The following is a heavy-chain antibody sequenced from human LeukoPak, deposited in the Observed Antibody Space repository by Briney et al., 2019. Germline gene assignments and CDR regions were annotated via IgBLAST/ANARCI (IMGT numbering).Heavy chain of an antibody. CDR1: GYSFTSYW. CDR2: VYSGDSDT. V-gene: IGHV5-51*01. D-gene: IGHD3-22*01. CDR3: ASLSYYDSSGAFDY. J-gene: IGHJ4*02. Sequence: EESLKISCKGSGYSFTSYWIGWVRQMPGKGLEWMGIVYSGDSDTKYSPSFQGQVTISADKSISTAYLQWSSLKASDTAMYYCASLSYYDSSGAFDYWGQGTLVTVSS.